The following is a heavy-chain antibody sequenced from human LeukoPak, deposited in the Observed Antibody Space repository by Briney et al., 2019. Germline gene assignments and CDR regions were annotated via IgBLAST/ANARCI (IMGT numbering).Heavy chain of an antibody. J-gene: IGHJ3*02. CDR1: GYSFTSYW. V-gene: IGHV5-51*01. CDR2: MYPGDSDT. CDR3: ARDYYDSSGYSRDASDI. Sequence: GESLKISCKASGYSFTSYWIGWVRQMPGKGLEWMGIMYPGDSDTRYSPSFQGQVTLSADKSISTAYLQWSSLKASDTAMYYCARDYYDSSGYSRDASDIWGQGTMVTVSS. D-gene: IGHD3-22*01.